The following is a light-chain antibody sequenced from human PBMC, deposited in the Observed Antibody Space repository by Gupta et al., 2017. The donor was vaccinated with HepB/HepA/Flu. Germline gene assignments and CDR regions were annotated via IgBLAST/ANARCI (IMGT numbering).Light chain of an antibody. V-gene: IGLV1-47*01. J-gene: IGLJ1*01. Sequence: QSVLTQPPSASGTPGQRVTISCSGSSSNIGSNYVYWYQQFPGTAPKLLIYRNNQRPSGVPDRFSGSKSVTSASLAISGLRSDDEADYYCATWDDSLSGYVFGNGTNVTVL. CDR1: SSNIGSNY. CDR2: RNN. CDR3: ATWDDSLSGYV.